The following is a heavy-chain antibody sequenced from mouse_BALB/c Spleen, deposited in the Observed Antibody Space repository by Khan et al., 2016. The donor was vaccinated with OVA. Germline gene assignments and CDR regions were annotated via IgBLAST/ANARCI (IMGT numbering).Heavy chain of an antibody. V-gene: IGHV5-6*01. CDR3: ASRLTGSFAY. J-gene: IGHJ3*01. D-gene: IGHD4-1*01. CDR2: ISSGGDYT. Sequence: EVELVESGGDLVKPGGSLKLSCAASGFTFSSYSMSWVRQTPDKRLEWVASISSGGDYTYYPDIVKGRFTISRDNAKNTLYLEMTSLKSEDTAMYYSASRLTGSFAYWGQGTLVTVSA. CDR1: GFTFSSYS.